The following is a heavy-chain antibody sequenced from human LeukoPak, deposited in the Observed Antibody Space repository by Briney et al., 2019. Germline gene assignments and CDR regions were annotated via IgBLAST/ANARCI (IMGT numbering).Heavy chain of an antibody. CDR1: GGSISSYY. CDR3: ARAERSTPHAFDI. J-gene: IGHJ3*02. CDR2: IYYSGST. V-gene: IGHV4-59*01. Sequence: SETLSLTCTVSGGSISSYYWSWIRQPPGKGLEWIGYIYYSGSTNYNPSLKSRVTISVDTSKNQFSLKLSSVTAADTAVYYCARAERSTPHAFDIWGQGTMVTVSS. D-gene: IGHD6-25*01.